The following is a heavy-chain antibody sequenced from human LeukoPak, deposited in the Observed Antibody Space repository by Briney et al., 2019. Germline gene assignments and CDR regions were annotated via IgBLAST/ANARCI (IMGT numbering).Heavy chain of an antibody. CDR2: IYDSGST. V-gene: IGHV4-59*01. CDR1: GGSISSYY. Sequence: ASETLSLTCTVSGGSISSYYWSWIRQPPGKGLEWIGYIYDSGSTNYNPSLKSRVTISVDTSKNQFSLRLSSVTAADTAVYYCACLTTADAFDIWGQGTMVTVSS. J-gene: IGHJ3*02. CDR3: ACLTTADAFDI. D-gene: IGHD3-22*01.